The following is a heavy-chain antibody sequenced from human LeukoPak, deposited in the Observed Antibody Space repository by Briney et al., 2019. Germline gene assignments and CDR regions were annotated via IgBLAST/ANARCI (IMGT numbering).Heavy chain of an antibody. D-gene: IGHD1-26*01. J-gene: IGHJ6*02. CDR2: IVNDGGKT. CDR1: GFAFHAFD. CDR3: GTWAFYHGLDV. V-gene: IGHV3-43*02. Sequence: GGSLRLSCAASGFAFHAFDMYWVRQAPGKGLEWVSRIVNDGGKTYYSDSMRGRFTVSRDNSKDSLHLQMNSLRSDDAALYYCGTWAFYHGLDVWGQGTTVTVSS.